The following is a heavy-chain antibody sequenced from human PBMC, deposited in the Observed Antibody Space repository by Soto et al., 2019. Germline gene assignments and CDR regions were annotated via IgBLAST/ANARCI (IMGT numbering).Heavy chain of an antibody. CDR3: ARIGGELLWFGELPRALEWFDP. V-gene: IGHV1-69*02. Sequence: ASVKVSCKASGGTFSSYTISWVRQAPGQGLEWMGRIIPILGIANYAQKFQGRVTITADKSTSTAYMELSSLRSEDTAVYYCARIGGELLWFGELPRALEWFDPWGQGTLVTVSS. D-gene: IGHD3-10*01. CDR2: IIPILGIA. CDR1: GGTFSSYT. J-gene: IGHJ5*02.